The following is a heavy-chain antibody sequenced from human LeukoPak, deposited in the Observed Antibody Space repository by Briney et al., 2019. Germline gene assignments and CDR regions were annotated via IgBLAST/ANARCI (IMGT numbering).Heavy chain of an antibody. CDR1: GYTFTNFG. D-gene: IGHD6-19*01. CDR3: ARGGGLVPGTWFDP. Sequence: ASVKVSCKASGYTFTNFGISWVRQAPGQGLEWMGWISAYNGNTNYAQEFQGRVAMTTDASTSTAYLELRSLRSDDTAVYYCARGGGLVPGTWFDPWGQGTLVTVSS. CDR2: ISAYNGNT. V-gene: IGHV1-18*01. J-gene: IGHJ5*02.